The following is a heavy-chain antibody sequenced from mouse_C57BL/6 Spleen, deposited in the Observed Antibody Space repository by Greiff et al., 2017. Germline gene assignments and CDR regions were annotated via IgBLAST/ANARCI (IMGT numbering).Heavy chain of an antibody. CDR3: ARRDSNYGFDY. CDR1: GFTFSSYG. CDR2: ISSGGSYT. J-gene: IGHJ2*01. D-gene: IGHD2-5*01. Sequence: EVQGVESGGDLVKPGGSLKLSCAASGFTFSSYGMSWVRQTPDKRLEWVATISSGGSYTYYPDSVTGRFTISRDNAKNTLYLQMSSLKSEDTAMYYCARRDSNYGFDYWGQGTTLTVSS. V-gene: IGHV5-6*01.